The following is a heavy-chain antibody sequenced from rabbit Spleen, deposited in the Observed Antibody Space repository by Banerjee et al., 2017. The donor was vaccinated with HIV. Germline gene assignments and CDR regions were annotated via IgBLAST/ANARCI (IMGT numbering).Heavy chain of an antibody. J-gene: IGHJ4*01. Sequence: QSLEESGGDLVKPGTSLTLTCTASGFSFISGYYMCWVRQAPGKGLEWIGDIDPIFGIGVYASWVNGRFTISSHNAQNTLYLQLSSLTATDTATYFCVREVAGKFNLWGPGTLVTVS. D-gene: IGHD4-1*01. CDR2: IDPIFGIG. CDR3: VREVAGKFNL. V-gene: IGHV1S40*01. CDR1: GFSFISGYY.